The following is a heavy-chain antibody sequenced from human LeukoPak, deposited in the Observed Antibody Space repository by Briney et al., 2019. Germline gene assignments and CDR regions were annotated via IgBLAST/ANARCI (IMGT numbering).Heavy chain of an antibody. Sequence: GGSLRLSCAASGFTFSSYDMHWVRQGPGKGLEWVSAICTAGDTYYPGSVKGRSTTSRENAKNSLYLQMNSLRVGDTAVYYCARGRGWGTFDIWGQGTMVTVSS. V-gene: IGHV3-13*04. D-gene: IGHD3-10*01. CDR1: GFTFSSYD. CDR3: ARGRGWGTFDI. J-gene: IGHJ3*02. CDR2: ICTAGDT.